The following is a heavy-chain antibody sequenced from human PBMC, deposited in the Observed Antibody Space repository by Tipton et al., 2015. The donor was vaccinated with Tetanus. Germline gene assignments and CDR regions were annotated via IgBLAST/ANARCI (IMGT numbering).Heavy chain of an antibody. V-gene: IGHV3-23*01. Sequence: SLRLSCAASGFTFSSYAMSWVRQAPGKGLEWVSAISGSGGSTYYADSVKGRFTISRDNSKNTLYLQMNSLRAEETAVYYCAKVKVSEFWYGYCTDSGTWFDPWGQGTLVTVSS. CDR1: GFTFSSYA. J-gene: IGHJ5*02. CDR2: ISGSGGST. D-gene: IGHD3-3*01. CDR3: AKVKVSEFWYGYCTDSGTWFDP.